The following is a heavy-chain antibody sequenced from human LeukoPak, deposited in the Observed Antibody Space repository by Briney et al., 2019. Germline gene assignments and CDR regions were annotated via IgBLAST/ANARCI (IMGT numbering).Heavy chain of an antibody. V-gene: IGHV3-30*04. J-gene: IGHJ4*02. CDR1: GFTFSSYA. D-gene: IGHD3-22*01. CDR2: ISYDGSNK. Sequence: HPGGSLRLSCAASGFTFSSYAMHWVRQAPGKGLEWVAVISYDGSNKYYADSVKGRFTISRDNSKNTLYPQMNSLRAEDTAVYYCARDQEEVVIFLFDYWGQGTLVTVSS. CDR3: ARDQEEVVIFLFDY.